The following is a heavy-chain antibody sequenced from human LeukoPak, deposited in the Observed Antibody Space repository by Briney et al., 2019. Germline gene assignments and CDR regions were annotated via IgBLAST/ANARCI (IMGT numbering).Heavy chain of an antibody. D-gene: IGHD3-22*01. V-gene: IGHV3-23*01. CDR1: GFTFSSYW. J-gene: IGHJ3*02. CDR2: ISGSGGST. CDR3: AKANYYDSSVDAFDI. Sequence: GGSLRLSCAASGFTFSSYWMHWVRQAPGKGLEWVSAISGSGGSTYYADSVKGRFTISRDNSKNTLYLQMNSLRAEDTAVYYCAKANYYDSSVDAFDIWGQGTMVTVSS.